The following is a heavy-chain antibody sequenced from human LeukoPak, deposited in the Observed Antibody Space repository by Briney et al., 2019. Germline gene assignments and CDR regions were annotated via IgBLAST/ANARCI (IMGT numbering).Heavy chain of an antibody. CDR1: GGSFSGYY. CDR2: INHSGST. J-gene: IGHJ4*02. Sequence: SETLSLTRAVYGGSFSGYYWSWIRQPPGKGLEWIGEINHSGSTNYNPSLKSRVTISVDTSKNQFSLKLSSVTAADTAVYYCARVLGRGSDYWGQGTLVTVSS. CDR3: ARVLGRGSDY. V-gene: IGHV4-34*01.